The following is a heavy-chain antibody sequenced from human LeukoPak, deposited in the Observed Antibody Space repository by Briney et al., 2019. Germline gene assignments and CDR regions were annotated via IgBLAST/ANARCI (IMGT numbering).Heavy chain of an antibody. D-gene: IGHD5-12*01. V-gene: IGHV4-59*01. J-gene: IGHJ6*03. Sequence: PSETLSLTCTVSGGSISSYYWSWIRQPPGKGLEWIGYIYYSGSTNYNPSLKSRVTISVDTSKNQFSLKLSSVTAADTAVYYCARSLGYSGYDSFYYYYMDVWGKGTTVTVSS. CDR2: IYYSGST. CDR1: GGSISSYY. CDR3: ARSLGYSGYDSFYYYYMDV.